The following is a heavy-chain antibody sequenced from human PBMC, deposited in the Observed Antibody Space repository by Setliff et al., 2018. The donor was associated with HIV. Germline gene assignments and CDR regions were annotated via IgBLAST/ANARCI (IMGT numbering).Heavy chain of an antibody. D-gene: IGHD3-10*01. J-gene: IGHJ6*02. CDR2: ISTYNGQR. V-gene: IGHV1-18*01. Sequence: ASVNVSCKSSGYAFSQYGISWVRQAPGQGLEWMGWISTYNGQRNYAQKVQGRVTFTTDTSTSTAYMELRSLRSDDTAVYYCAREGVREPPSNTLYYGMDVWGPGTTVTVSS. CDR1: GYAFSQYG. CDR3: AREGVREPPSNTLYYGMDV.